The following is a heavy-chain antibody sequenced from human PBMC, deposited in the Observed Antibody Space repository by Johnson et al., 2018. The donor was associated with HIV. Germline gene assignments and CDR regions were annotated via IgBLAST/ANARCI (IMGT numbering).Heavy chain of an antibody. V-gene: IGHV3-30*03. CDR2: ISSDGSNE. J-gene: IGHJ3*02. CDR3: ASGQDGGNSVGAPDAFDI. Sequence: QVQLVESGGGVVQPGRSLRLSCAASGFTFSRYGMQWVRQAPGKGLECVAVISSDGSNEYYADSVKGRFTISRDNSKNTLYLQMNSLRAEDTAVYYCASGQDGGNSVGAPDAFDIWGQGTMVTVSS. CDR1: GFTFSRYG. D-gene: IGHD4-23*01.